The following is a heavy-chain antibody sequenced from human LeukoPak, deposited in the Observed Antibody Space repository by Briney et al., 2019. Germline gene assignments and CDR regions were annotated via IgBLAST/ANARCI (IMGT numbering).Heavy chain of an antibody. CDR1: KFIFSNYW. Sequence: GGSLRLSCAASKFIFSNYWMHWVRQAPGKGLVWVSRINSDGSSTSYADSVKGRFTISRDNAKNTLYLQMDSLRVEDTAIYYCARDPRTVRIWGQGTLVTVSS. V-gene: IGHV3-74*01. CDR2: INSDGSST. D-gene: IGHD1-1*01. CDR3: ARDPRTVRI. J-gene: IGHJ4*02.